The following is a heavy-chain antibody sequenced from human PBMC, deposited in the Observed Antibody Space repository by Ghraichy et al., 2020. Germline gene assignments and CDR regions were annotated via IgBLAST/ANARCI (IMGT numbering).Heavy chain of an antibody. CDR2: IKTDGSFT. CDR1: GYTFSKYW. J-gene: IGHJ4*02. D-gene: IGHD6-19*01. Sequence: LSLTCAATGYTFSKYWMHWVRQAPGKGLVWVARIKTDGSFTKYAESVKGRFTITRDNARNTVYLQMNSLMAEDTAIYYCTREWESSGGSLKDHDYWGQGSLVTVSS. V-gene: IGHV3-74*03. CDR3: TREWESSGGSLKDHDY.